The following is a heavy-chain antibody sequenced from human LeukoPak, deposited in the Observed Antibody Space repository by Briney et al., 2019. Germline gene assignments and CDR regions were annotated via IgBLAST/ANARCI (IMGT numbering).Heavy chain of an antibody. Sequence: PSETLSLTCTVSGGSISSYYWSWIRQPPGKGLEWIGYIYYSGSTNYNPSLKSRVTISVDTSKNQFSLKLSSVTAADTAVYYCARDKVPYGSHWFDPWGQGTLVTVSS. CDR2: IYYSGST. J-gene: IGHJ5*02. CDR1: GGSISSYY. CDR3: ARDKVPYGSHWFDP. V-gene: IGHV4-59*01. D-gene: IGHD1-26*01.